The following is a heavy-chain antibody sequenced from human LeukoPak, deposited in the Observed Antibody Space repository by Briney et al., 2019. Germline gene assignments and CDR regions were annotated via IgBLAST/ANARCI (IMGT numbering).Heavy chain of an antibody. V-gene: IGHV4-59*01. CDR2: IYYSGST. Sequence: PSETLSLTCTVSGGSISSYYWSWIRQPPGKGLEWIGYIYYSGSTNYNPSLKSRVTISVDTSENQFSLKLSSVTAADTAVYYCARDKGYDSSGYPLGDAFDIWGQGTMVTVSS. D-gene: IGHD3-22*01. J-gene: IGHJ3*02. CDR1: GGSISSYY. CDR3: ARDKGYDSSGYPLGDAFDI.